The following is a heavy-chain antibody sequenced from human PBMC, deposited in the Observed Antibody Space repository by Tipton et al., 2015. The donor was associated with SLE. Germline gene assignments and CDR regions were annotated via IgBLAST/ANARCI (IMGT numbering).Heavy chain of an antibody. CDR2: IHHTGST. Sequence: TLSLTCTVSRGSISSHFWSWIRQPPGKGLEWIGYIHHTGSTNYNPSLASRLTISVDTSKNQFSLKLRSVTAADTAVYYCARTLGAIAHTVYDAFDIWGQGKMVTVSS. D-gene: IGHD1-26*01. CDR1: RGSISSHF. J-gene: IGHJ3*02. V-gene: IGHV4-59*11. CDR3: ARTLGAIAHTVYDAFDI.